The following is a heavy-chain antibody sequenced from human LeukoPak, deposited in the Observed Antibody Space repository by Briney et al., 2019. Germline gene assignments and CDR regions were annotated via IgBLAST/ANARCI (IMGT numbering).Heavy chain of an antibody. CDR3: TRARGYSYGSADYYVDY. CDR2: IRSNTYGGTT. J-gene: IGHJ4*02. V-gene: IGHV3-49*04. D-gene: IGHD5-18*01. Sequence: PGRSLRHSCTGSGFTFGDYAMSWVRQAPGKGLEWVGFIRSNTYGGTTEYAASVKGRFTISRDDSKSIGYLQMNSLKTEDTAVYYCTRARGYSYGSADYYVDYWGQGTLVTVSS. CDR1: GFTFGDYA.